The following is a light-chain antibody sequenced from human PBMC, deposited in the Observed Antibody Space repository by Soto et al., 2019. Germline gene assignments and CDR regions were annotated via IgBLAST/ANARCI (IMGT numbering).Light chain of an antibody. V-gene: IGKV3-20*01. CDR3: QQFGVSPT. J-gene: IGKJ4*01. CDR2: GAS. Sequence: EIVLTQSLGTLSLSPGERATLSCRASQTITPTFLAWYQQKPGQAPRLLIYGASSRATDIPDRFSGSGSGTDFTLTISKLEPEDFAVYYCQQFGVSPTFGGGTKVEIK. CDR1: QTITPTF.